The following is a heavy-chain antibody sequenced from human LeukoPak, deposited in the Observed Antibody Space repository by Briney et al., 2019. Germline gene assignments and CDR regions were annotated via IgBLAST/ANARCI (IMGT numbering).Heavy chain of an antibody. CDR1: GGSFSGYY. D-gene: IGHD2-2*01. J-gene: IGHJ4*02. CDR3: ARVRPYLGYCSSTSCSPPGSFDY. V-gene: IGHV4-34*01. Sequence: PSETLSLTCAVYGGSFSGYYWSWIRQPPGKGLEWIGEINHSGSINYNPSLKSRVTISVDTSKNQFSLKLSSVTAADTAVYYCARVRPYLGYCSSTSCSPPGSFDYWGQGTLVTVSS. CDR2: INHSGSI.